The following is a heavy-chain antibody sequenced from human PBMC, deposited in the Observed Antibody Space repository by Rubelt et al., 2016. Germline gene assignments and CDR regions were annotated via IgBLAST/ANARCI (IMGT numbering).Heavy chain of an antibody. J-gene: IGHJ1*01. Sequence: QITLKGSGPTLVKPTQTLTLTCTFSGFSLSTRGVGVGWIRQPPGKALEWLALIYWNDDKRYSPSLKSRLTITKGTSKNQVVLTMTNVDTVDTATYYWSHGYTSSWYAFFQHWGQGTLVTVSS. CDR2: IYWNDDK. D-gene: IGHD6-13*01. CDR3: SHGYTSSWYAFFQH. CDR1: GFSLSTRGVG. V-gene: IGHV2-5*01.